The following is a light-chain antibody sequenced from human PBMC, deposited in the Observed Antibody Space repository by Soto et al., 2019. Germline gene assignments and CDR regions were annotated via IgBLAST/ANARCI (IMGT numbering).Light chain of an antibody. Sequence: EIVLTQSPGTLSLSPGERATLSCRASQSVSSNYLAWYQQKPGQAPRLLIYGASSRATGIPDRFSGSGSGTDFTLTIRRLEPEDFAVYYCQQYGSLYPWPFGPGTKV. J-gene: IGKJ1*01. CDR1: QSVSSNY. V-gene: IGKV3-20*01. CDR2: GAS. CDR3: QQYGSLYPWP.